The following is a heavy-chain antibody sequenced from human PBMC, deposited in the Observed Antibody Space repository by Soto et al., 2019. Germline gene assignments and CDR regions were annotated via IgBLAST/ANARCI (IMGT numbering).Heavy chain of an antibody. Sequence: QVQLVQSGAEVKKPGASVKVSCKASGYTFTRSGISWVRQAPGQGLEWMGWISTYNGDTNYAQTFQGRVTMTTDTSTSTVHMEVRSLRSDDTAVYYCARAGVAPYYYYGMDVWGQGTPVTVPS. CDR2: ISTYNGDT. CDR1: GYTFTRSG. CDR3: ARAGVAPYYYYGMDV. J-gene: IGHJ6*02. V-gene: IGHV1-18*01.